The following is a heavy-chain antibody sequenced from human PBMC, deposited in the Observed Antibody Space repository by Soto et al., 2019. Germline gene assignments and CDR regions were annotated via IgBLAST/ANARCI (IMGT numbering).Heavy chain of an antibody. Sequence: QVQLQESGPGLVKPSGTLSLTCTVSGGSIVTSNWWSWIRQPPGKGLEWIGDISHSGSTNYNSSLKSRSTISVDKSSNQFSLNMTSMTAADTAVYYCARERVVAGTDWFFDIWGRGSLVTVSS. CDR3: ARERVVAGTDWFFDI. V-gene: IGHV4-4*02. D-gene: IGHD2-15*01. J-gene: IGHJ2*01. CDR1: GGSIVTSNW. CDR2: ISHSGST.